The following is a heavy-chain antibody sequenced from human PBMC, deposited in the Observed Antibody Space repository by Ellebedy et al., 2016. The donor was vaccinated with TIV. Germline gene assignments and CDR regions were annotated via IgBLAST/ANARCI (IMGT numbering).Heavy chain of an antibody. CDR1: GYTFSRHG. Sequence: AASVKVSCKTSGYTFSRHGLNWVRQAPGQGLEWLGWISTYSGNTKYAQKFQGRVTMTTDTSTGTAYMELRSLTSDDTAVYYCAREADCDALDIWGQGTMVIVSS. J-gene: IGHJ3*02. V-gene: IGHV1-18*01. D-gene: IGHD2-21*02. CDR3: AREADCDALDI. CDR2: ISTYSGNT.